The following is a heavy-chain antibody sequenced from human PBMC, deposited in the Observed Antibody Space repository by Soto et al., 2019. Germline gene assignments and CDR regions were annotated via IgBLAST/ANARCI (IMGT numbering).Heavy chain of an antibody. CDR3: AKASFNNLRGYVSY. J-gene: IGHJ4*02. CDR1: GFTFSTYA. D-gene: IGHD5-12*01. Sequence: GSLRLSCSASGFTFSTYAMIFVRQAPGKGLEWVSAISGSGDSTYYADSVKGRFTISRDNSKNTLYLQMSSLRAEDTAIYYCAKASFNNLRGYVSYWGQATRVTVSS. V-gene: IGHV3-23*01. CDR2: ISGSGDST.